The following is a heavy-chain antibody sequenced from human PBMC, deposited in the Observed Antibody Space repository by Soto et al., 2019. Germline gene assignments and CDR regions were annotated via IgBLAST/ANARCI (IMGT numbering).Heavy chain of an antibody. CDR1: GGSISSGGYY. D-gene: IGHD3-3*01. V-gene: IGHV4-31*03. Sequence: QVQLQESGPGLVKPSQTLSLTCTVSGGSISSGGYYWSWIRQHPGKGLEWIGYIYYSGSTYYNPSLKSRVTIAADTSKNQFSLKLSSVTAADTAVYYCARAEKATIFGVPPPASGMDVWGQGTTVTVSS. CDR2: IYYSGST. CDR3: ARAEKATIFGVPPPASGMDV. J-gene: IGHJ6*02.